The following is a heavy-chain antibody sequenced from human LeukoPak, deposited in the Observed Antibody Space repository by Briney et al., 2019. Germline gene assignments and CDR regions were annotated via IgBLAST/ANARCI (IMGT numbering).Heavy chain of an antibody. CDR2: IYHSGST. V-gene: IGHV4-4*02. D-gene: IGHD3-9*01. CDR3: AREVYYDILTGYYNVYWFDP. J-gene: IGHJ5*02. Sequence: SWVRQPPGKGLEWIGEIYHSGSTNYNPSLKSRVTISVDKSKNQFSLKLSSVTAADTAVYYCAREVYYDILTGYYNVYWFDPWGQGTLVTVSS.